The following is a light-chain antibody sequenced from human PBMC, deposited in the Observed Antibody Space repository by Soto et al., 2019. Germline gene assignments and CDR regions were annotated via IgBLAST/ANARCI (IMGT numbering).Light chain of an antibody. CDR3: QQYNAYSQA. Sequence: IHITQSPSTPSSSLRDKVTNTFPASESVSRWLAWYQQKPGRTPKLLIYQASTLETGVPSRFSGSGSGTEFTLTISSLQPDDFATYYCQQYNAYSQAFGQGTKV. J-gene: IGKJ1*01. CDR1: ESVSRW. V-gene: IGKV1-5*03. CDR2: QAS.